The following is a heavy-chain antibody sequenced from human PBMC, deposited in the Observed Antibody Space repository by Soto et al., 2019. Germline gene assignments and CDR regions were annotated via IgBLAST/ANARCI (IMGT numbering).Heavy chain of an antibody. CDR1: GGTFSSYT. J-gene: IGHJ4*02. CDR3: ARDPCSSTSCYSGRSKYYFDY. D-gene: IGHD2-2*01. V-gene: IGHV1-69*08. CDR2: IIPILGIA. Sequence: QVQLVQSGAEVKKPGSSVKVSCKASGGTFSSYTISWVRQAPGQGLEWMGRIIPILGIANYAQKFQGRVTITADKSTXXAXMXXSSLRSEDTAVYYCARDPCSSTSCYSGRSKYYFDYWGQGTLVTVSS.